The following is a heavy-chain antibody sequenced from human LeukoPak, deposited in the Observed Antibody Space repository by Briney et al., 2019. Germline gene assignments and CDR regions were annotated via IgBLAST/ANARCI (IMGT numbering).Heavy chain of an antibody. CDR1: GGSLSSSSYY. V-gene: IGHV4-39*01. J-gene: IGHJ6*03. CDR2: IYYSGST. CDR3: AITTGTTIYYYFYVDV. D-gene: IGHD1-1*01. Sequence: SETLSLTCTVSGGSLSSSSYYWGWIRQPPGKGLEWIGSIYYSGSTYYNPSLKSRVTISVDTSKNQFSLKLSSVTAADTAVYYCAITTGTTIYYYFYVDVWGKGTTVTVSS.